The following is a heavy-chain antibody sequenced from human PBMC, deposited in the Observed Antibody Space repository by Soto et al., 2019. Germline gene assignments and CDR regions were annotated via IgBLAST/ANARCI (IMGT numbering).Heavy chain of an antibody. CDR2: IKQDGSEK. CDR1: GFTFSSYA. J-gene: IGHJ4*02. Sequence: GGSLRLSCAASGFTFSSYAMHWVRQAPGKGLEWVANIKQDGSEKYYVDSVKGRFTISRDNAKNSLYLQMNSLRAEDTAVYYCARELWVYRYWGQGTLVTVSS. V-gene: IGHV3-7*01. CDR3: ARELWVYRY. D-gene: IGHD6-13*01.